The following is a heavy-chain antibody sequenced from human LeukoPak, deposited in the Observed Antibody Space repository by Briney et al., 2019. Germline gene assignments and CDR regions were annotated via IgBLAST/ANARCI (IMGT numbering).Heavy chain of an antibody. V-gene: IGHV3-30*18. CDR1: GFTFSSYG. J-gene: IGHJ4*02. CDR2: ISYDGSNK. Sequence: GGSLRLSCAASGFTFSSYGMHWVRPAPGKGLEWVALISYDGSNKYYADSVKGRFTISRDNSKNTLYLQMNSLRVEDTAMYYCAKDRSSSWTWTIDYWGQGTLVTVSS. CDR3: AKDRSSSWTWTIDY. D-gene: IGHD6-13*01.